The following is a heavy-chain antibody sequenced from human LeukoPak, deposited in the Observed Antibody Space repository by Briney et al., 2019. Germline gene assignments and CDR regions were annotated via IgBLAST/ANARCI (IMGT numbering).Heavy chain of an antibody. CDR3: ARYLGVMVRGDFYYYYGRDV. V-gene: IGHV1-2*02. D-gene: IGHD3-10*01. CDR1: GYTFTGYD. Sequence: GASVKVSCKASGYTFTGYDMHWVRQAPGQGLEWMGWINPNSGGTNYAQEFQGRVTMTRDTSISTAYMELSRLRSDDTGVYYCARYLGVMVRGDFYYYYGRDVWGQGTTVTVSS. J-gene: IGHJ6*02. CDR2: INPNSGGT.